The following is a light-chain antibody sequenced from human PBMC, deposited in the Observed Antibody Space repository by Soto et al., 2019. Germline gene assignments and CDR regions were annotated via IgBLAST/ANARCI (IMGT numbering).Light chain of an antibody. Sequence: IQITQSPSSLSAYVGDRVTLSCRASQTINSFLNWYQQKPGKAPKLLIYGASNLQSGVPSRFSGSGSGTDFTLTISSLQPEDFAVYYCQKSYSSVRTFGQGTNVDI. CDR1: QTINSF. CDR2: GAS. J-gene: IGKJ1*01. CDR3: QKSYSSVRT. V-gene: IGKV1-39*01.